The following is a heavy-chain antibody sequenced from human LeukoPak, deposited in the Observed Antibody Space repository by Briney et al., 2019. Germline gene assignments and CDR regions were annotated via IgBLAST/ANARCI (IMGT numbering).Heavy chain of an antibody. CDR3: ARAPRGRMVRGVIIPYFDY. CDR1: GGSISSGGSY. CDR2: IYYSGST. J-gene: IGHJ4*02. V-gene: IGHV4-31*03. D-gene: IGHD3-10*01. Sequence: SETLSLTCTVSGGSISSGGSYWSWIRQHPGKGLEWIGYIYYSGSTYYNPSLKSRVTISVDTSKNQFSLKLSSVTAADTAVYYCARAPRGRMVRGVIIPYFDYWGQGTLVTVSS.